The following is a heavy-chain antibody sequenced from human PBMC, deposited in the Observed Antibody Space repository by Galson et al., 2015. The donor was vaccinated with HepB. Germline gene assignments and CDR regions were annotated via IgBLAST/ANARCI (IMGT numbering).Heavy chain of an antibody. D-gene: IGHD2-8*01. CDR3: AKDPLDIVQEREIAFDY. Sequence: SLRLSCAASGFTFSGSAMHWIRQASGKGLEWVGRIRSKANSYATAYAASVKGRFTISRDDSKNTACLQMNSLRAEDTAVYYCAKDPLDIVQEREIAFDYWGQGTLVTVSS. CDR2: IRSKANSYAT. CDR1: GFTFSGSA. V-gene: IGHV3-73*01. J-gene: IGHJ4*02.